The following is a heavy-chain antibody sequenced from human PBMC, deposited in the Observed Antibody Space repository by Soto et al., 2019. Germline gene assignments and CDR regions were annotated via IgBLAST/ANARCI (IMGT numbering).Heavy chain of an antibody. CDR2: ISYDGSNK. D-gene: IGHD3-3*01. CDR1: GFTFNSYG. V-gene: IGHV3-30*18. J-gene: IGHJ6*03. Sequence: QVQLVESGGGVVQPGRSLRLSCAASGFTFNSYGMHWVRQAPGRGLEWVAVISYDGSNKYYADSVKGRFTISRDNSKNTLYLQMNSLSAEDTAVYYCAKDGRVTIFGVVLHYYYYYMDVWGKGTTVTVSS. CDR3: AKDGRVTIFGVVLHYYYYYMDV.